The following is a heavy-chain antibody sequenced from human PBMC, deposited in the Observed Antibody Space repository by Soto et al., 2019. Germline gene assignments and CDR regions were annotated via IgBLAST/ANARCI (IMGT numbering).Heavy chain of an antibody. D-gene: IGHD2-15*01. CDR2: IIPIFGTA. V-gene: IGHV1-69*13. Sequence: SVKVSCKASGGTFSSYAISWVRQAPGQGLEWMGGIIPIFGTANYAQKFQGRVTITADESTSTAYMELSSLRAEDTAVYYCARVYCSGGSCYHLDYWGQGTLVTVSS. J-gene: IGHJ4*02. CDR1: GGTFSSYA. CDR3: ARVYCSGGSCYHLDY.